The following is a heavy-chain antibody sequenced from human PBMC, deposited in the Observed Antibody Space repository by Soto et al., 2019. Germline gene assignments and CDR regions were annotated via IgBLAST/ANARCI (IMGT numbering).Heavy chain of an antibody. CDR1: GFTFSDYY. D-gene: IGHD3-22*01. CDR2: ISSSGSII. J-gene: IGHJ4*02. V-gene: IGHV3-11*01. Sequence: GGSLRLSXAASGFTFSDYYMSWIRQAPGKGLEWVSYISSSGSIIYYADSVKGRFTISRDNAKNSLYLQMNSLRAEDTAVYYCARDVGYYDSDGYLDYWGQGTLVTVS. CDR3: ARDVGYYDSDGYLDY.